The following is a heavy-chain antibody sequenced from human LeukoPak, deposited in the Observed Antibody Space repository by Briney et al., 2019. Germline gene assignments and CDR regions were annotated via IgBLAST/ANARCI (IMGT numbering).Heavy chain of an antibody. V-gene: IGHV4-59*12. CDR2: IYYSGST. CDR3: ARGLDSSGYYGY. Sequence: PSETLSLTCTVSGGSISSYYWSWIRQPPGKGLEWIGYIYYSGSTNYNPSLKSRVTISVDTSKNQFSLKLSSVTAADTAVYYCARGLDSSGYYGYWGQGTLVTVSS. J-gene: IGHJ4*02. D-gene: IGHD3-22*01. CDR1: GGSISSYY.